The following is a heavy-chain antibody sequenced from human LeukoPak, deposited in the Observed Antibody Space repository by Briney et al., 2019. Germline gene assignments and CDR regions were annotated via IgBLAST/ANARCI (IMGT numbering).Heavy chain of an antibody. D-gene: IGHD6-6*01. J-gene: IGHJ4*02. CDR1: GFTFNSYT. V-gene: IGHV3-23*01. Sequence: GGSLRLSCEASGFTFNSYTMNWVRQTPGKGLEWVSVIGGSVDETHYADSVKGRFTISRDNSKNTVYLQMNSLRAEDTAVYYCARDGTYSSSTYDYWGQGTLVTVSS. CDR2: IGGSVDET. CDR3: ARDGTYSSSTYDY.